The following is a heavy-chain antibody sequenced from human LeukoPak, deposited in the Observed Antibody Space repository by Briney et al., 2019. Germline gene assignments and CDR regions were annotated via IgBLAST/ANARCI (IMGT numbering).Heavy chain of an antibody. CDR3: ARDVDGSSGFDY. CDR1: GFTVSSNY. V-gene: IGHV3-53*01. D-gene: IGHD6-19*01. J-gene: IGHJ4*02. Sequence: GGSLRLSCAASGFTVSSNYMSWVRQAPGKGLEWVSVIYSGGSTYYADSVKGRFTISRDNSKNTLYLQMNSLRAEDTAVYYCARDVDGSSGFDYWGQGTLVTVSS. CDR2: IYSGGST.